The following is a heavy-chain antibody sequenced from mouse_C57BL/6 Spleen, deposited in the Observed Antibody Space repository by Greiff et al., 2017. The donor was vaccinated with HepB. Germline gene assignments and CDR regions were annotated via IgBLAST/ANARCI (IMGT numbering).Heavy chain of an antibody. J-gene: IGHJ3*01. V-gene: IGHV1-50*01. CDR2: IDPSDSYT. CDR3: ARGDSPAWFAY. Sequence: QVQLQQPGAELVKPGASVKLSCKASGYTFTSYWMQWVKQRPGQGLEWIGEIDPSDSYTNYNQKFKGKATLTVDTSSSTAYMQLSSLTSEDSAVYYCARGDSPAWFAYWGQGTLVTVSA. CDR1: GYTFTSYW. D-gene: IGHD6-1*01.